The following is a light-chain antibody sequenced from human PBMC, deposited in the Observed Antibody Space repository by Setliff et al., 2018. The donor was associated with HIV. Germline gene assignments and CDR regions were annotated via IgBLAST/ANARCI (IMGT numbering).Light chain of an antibody. V-gene: IGLV1-44*01. CDR2: SNN. Sequence: RVTISCSGSSSNIGSNPVNWYQQLPGTAPKLLIYSNNQRPSGVPDRFSGSKSGTSASLAITVLQSEDEADYYCAAWDDSLNAWVFGGGTKVTVL. J-gene: IGLJ3*02. CDR1: SSNIGSNP. CDR3: AAWDDSLNAWV.